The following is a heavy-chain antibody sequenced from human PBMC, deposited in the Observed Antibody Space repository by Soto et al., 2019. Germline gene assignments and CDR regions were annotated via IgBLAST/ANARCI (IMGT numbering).Heavy chain of an antibody. D-gene: IGHD2-2*01. V-gene: IGHV1-69*13. CDR2: IIPIFGTA. Sequence: SVKVSCKASGGTFSSYAISWVRQAPGQGIEWMGGIIPIFGTANYAQKFQGRVTITADESTSTAYMELSSLRSEDTAVYYCARYCSSTSCPAYYYYGMDVSGQ. CDR3: ARYCSSTSCPAYYYYGMDV. CDR1: GGTFSSYA. J-gene: IGHJ6*02.